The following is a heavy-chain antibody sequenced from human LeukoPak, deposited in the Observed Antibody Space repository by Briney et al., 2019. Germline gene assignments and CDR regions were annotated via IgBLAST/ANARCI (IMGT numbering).Heavy chain of an antibody. Sequence: GESLKISCKGSGYSFTSYWIGWVRQMPGKGLEWMGIIYPGDSDTRYSPSFQGQVTISADKSISTAYLQWSSLKASDTAMYYCARPEINCSGGSCYSDAFDIWGQGTMVTVSS. J-gene: IGHJ3*02. D-gene: IGHD2-15*01. CDR1: GYSFTSYW. CDR3: ARPEINCSGGSCYSDAFDI. V-gene: IGHV5-51*01. CDR2: IYPGDSDT.